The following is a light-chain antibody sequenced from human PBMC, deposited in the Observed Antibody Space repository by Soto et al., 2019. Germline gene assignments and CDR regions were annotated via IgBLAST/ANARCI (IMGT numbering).Light chain of an antibody. Sequence: QPVLTQPASVSGSPGQSITISCTGTSSDVGAYNYVSWYQHHPGKAPKLMIYEVSNRPSGVSNRCSGSKSGNTASLTISGLQAEDEADYYCSSYTTSDTYVFGTGTKVTVL. CDR3: SSYTTSDTYV. CDR1: SSDVGAYNY. CDR2: EVS. V-gene: IGLV2-14*01. J-gene: IGLJ1*01.